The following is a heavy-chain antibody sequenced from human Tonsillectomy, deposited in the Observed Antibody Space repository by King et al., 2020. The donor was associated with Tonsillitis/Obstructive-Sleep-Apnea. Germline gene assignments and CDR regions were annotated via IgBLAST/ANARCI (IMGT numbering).Heavy chain of an antibody. J-gene: IGHJ4*02. V-gene: IGHV3-74*01. D-gene: IGHD6-13*01. CDR2: INSDGSST. Sequence: VQLVESGGGLVQPGGSLRLSCAASGFTFSSYWMHWVRQAPGKGLVWVSRINSDGSSTSYAHSVKGRFTISRDNAKNTLYLQMNKLRAEDTAVYYCARGKPGYSSSWYFDYWGQGTLVTVSS. CDR3: ARGKPGYSSSWYFDY. CDR1: GFTFSSYW.